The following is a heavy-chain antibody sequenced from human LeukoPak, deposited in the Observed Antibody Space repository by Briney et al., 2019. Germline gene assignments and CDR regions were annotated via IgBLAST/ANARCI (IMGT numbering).Heavy chain of an antibody. V-gene: IGHV3-66*02. CDR1: GFTVSSNY. D-gene: IGHD3-22*01. Sequence: GGSLRLSCAASGFTVSSNYMSWVRQAPGKGLEWVSVIYSGGSIYYADSVKGRFTISRDNSKNTLYLQMNSLRAEDTAVYYCAREVYYDSSGYYTYWGQGTLVTVSS. J-gene: IGHJ4*02. CDR3: AREVYYDSSGYYTY. CDR2: IYSGGSI.